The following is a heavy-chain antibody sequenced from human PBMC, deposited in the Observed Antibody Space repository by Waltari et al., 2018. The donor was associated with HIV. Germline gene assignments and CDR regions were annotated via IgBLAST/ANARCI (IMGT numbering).Heavy chain of an antibody. D-gene: IGHD3-16*01. CDR3: ARTIGGYGLGVDY. CDR2: ISSSSSTI. CDR1: GFTFSSYS. J-gene: IGHJ4*02. Sequence: EVQLVESGGGLVQPGGSLRLSCAASGFTFSSYSMNWVRQAPGKGLEWVSYISSSSSTIYYADSVKGRFTISRDNAKNSLYLQMNSLRAEDTAVYYCARTIGGYGLGVDYWGQGTLVTVSS. V-gene: IGHV3-48*01.